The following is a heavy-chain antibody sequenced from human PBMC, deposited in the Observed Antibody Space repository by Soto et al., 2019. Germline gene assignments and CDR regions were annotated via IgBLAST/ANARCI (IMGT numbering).Heavy chain of an antibody. CDR2: IVPMLGTP. CDR1: GGTFDNFI. J-gene: IGHJ6*02. D-gene: IGHD1-26*01. V-gene: IGHV1-69*16. CDR3: ARNGTYSSSLSQYSGMDV. Sequence: QVQLVQSGAEVKEPGSSVRVSCKASGGTFDNFIMNWVRQTPGQGLEWMGGIVPMLGTPTYAEKFKGRVTISTTGSTSTMYMEVTSLRSEDTAIYSCARNGTYSSSLSQYSGMDVWGQWTTVTVSS.